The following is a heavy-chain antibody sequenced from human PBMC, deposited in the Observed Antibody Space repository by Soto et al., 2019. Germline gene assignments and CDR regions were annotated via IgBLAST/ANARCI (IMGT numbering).Heavy chain of an antibody. V-gene: IGHV4-59*01. CDR3: ARVGSSGWSPDY. Sequence: QLQLQESGPGLVKPSETLSLTCTVSGGSISGYYWTWIRQPPGKGLEWIGYIFYSGVTNYNPSLKSRVTLSVDTSKNQFSLKLRSVTAADTAVYDCARVGSSGWSPDYWGRGTLVTVSS. D-gene: IGHD6-19*01. J-gene: IGHJ4*02. CDR2: IFYSGVT. CDR1: GGSISGYY.